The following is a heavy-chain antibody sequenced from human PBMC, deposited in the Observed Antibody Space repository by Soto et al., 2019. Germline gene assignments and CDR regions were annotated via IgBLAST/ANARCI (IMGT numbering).Heavy chain of an antibody. J-gene: IGHJ4*02. CDR3: ARYSSGWYADY. CDR2: INTSGGST. CDR1: GYTFTSYY. D-gene: IGHD6-19*01. V-gene: IGHV1-46*01. Sequence: ASVKVSCKASGYTFTSYYMHWVRQAPGQGLEWMGIINTSGGSTSYAQKFQGRVTMTRDTSTSTVYMELSSLRSEDTAVYYCARYSSGWYADYWGQGTLVTVSS.